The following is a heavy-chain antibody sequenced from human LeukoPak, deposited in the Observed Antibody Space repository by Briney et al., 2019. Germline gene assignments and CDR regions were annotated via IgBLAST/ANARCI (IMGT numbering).Heavy chain of an antibody. D-gene: IGHD3-22*01. CDR1: GDSVSSNSAA. J-gene: IGHJ4*02. V-gene: IGHV6-1*01. CDR2: TYYRSNRSKWYY. CDR3: TRTSSGPDY. Sequence: SQTLSPTCAISGDSVSSNSAAWNWIRQSPSRGLEWLGRTYYRSNRSKWYYEYAVSVKSRITINPDTSRNQFSLQLQSVTPEDTATYYCTRTSSGPDYWGQGTLVTVSS.